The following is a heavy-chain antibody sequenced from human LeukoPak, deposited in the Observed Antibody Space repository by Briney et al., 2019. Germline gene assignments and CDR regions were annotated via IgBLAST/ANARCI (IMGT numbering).Heavy chain of an antibody. J-gene: IGHJ4*02. V-gene: IGHV1-69*11. CDR1: GGVFTTYA. CDR2: IIPFLGTT. D-gene: IGHD2-21*01. Sequence: SVKVSCKASGGVFTTYAISWVRQAPGQGLEWMGSIIPFLGTTNYAQKFQGRVTITADEPTRTAYMELTYVRSDDTAVYYCTIIPNVVLFTHYFEYWGQGTLVTVSS. CDR3: TIIPNVVLFTHYFEY.